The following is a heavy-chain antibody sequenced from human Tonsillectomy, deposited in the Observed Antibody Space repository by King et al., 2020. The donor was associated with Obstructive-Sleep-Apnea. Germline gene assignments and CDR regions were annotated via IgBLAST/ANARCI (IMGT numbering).Heavy chain of an antibody. CDR1: GGPIGNYY. D-gene: IGHD3-10*01. CDR3: AKDASGTYYNWFDP. CDR2: VYNSRSN. Sequence: VQLQESGPGLVKPSETLSLTCTVFGGPIGNYYWSWVRQPPGKGLEWIGFVYNSRSNIYNPPLMSRVTISVDTSKNQFSLRLTSVTAADAAVYYCAKDASGTYYNWFDPWGQGTPVTVSS. J-gene: IGHJ5*02. V-gene: IGHV4-59*01.